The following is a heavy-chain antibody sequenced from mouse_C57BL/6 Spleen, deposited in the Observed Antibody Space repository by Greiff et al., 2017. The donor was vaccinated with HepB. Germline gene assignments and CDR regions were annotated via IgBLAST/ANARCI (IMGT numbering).Heavy chain of an antibody. CDR3: ASVYYGYDWFAY. Sequence: VKLQESGAELARPGASVKLSCKASGYTFTSYGISWVKQRTGQGLEWIGEIYPRSGNTYYNEKFKGKATLTADKSSSTAYMELRSLTSEDSAVYFCASVYYGYDWFAYWGQGTLVTVSA. V-gene: IGHV1-81*01. CDR2: IYPRSGNT. J-gene: IGHJ3*01. D-gene: IGHD2-2*01. CDR1: GYTFTSYG.